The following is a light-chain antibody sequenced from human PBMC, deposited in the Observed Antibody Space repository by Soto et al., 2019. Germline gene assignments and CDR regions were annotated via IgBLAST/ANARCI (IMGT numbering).Light chain of an antibody. CDR2: GAS. J-gene: IGKJ1*01. Sequence: EVVMTQSPATLSVSPGERATLSCRASQSVSSNLAWYKQKPGQAPRLLIYGASTRATGIPARFSGCGSGTEFTLTISSLQSEDFVVYYCQHYNNWPPWAFGQGTMVEIK. CDR1: QSVSSN. V-gene: IGKV3-15*01. CDR3: QHYNNWPPWA.